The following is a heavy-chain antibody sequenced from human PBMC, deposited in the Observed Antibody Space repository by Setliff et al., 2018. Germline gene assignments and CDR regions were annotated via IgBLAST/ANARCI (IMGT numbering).Heavy chain of an antibody. Sequence: ASVKVSCKAFGYSFTSYDINWVRQAPGQGLEWMGWMNANSGNAGCAQKFQGRVTLTRDTSIGTAYMELRSLRSDDTAVYYCARDPGWFGELLGYFDYWGQGTLVTVSS. CDR2: MNANSGNA. D-gene: IGHD3-10*01. CDR1: GYSFTSYD. V-gene: IGHV1-8*01. CDR3: ARDPGWFGELLGYFDY. J-gene: IGHJ4*02.